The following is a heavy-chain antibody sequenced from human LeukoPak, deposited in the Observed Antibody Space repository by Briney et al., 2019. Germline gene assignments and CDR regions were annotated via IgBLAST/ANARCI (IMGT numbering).Heavy chain of an antibody. CDR2: IYYSGST. V-gene: IGHV4-59*01. Sequence: PSETLSLTCTVSGGSISSYYWSWIRQPPGKGLEWIGYIYYSGSTNYNPSLKSRVTISVDTSKNQFSLKLSSVTAADTAVYYRARETVPAQNAYYMDVWGKGTTVTVSS. CDR3: ARETVPAQNAYYMDV. J-gene: IGHJ6*03. D-gene: IGHD2-8*01. CDR1: GGSISSYY.